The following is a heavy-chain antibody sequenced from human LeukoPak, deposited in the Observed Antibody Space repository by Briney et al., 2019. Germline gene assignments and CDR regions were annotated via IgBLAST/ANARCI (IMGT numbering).Heavy chain of an antibody. CDR3: AREGGRDGYKIFDY. CDR1: GGSISSSSYY. D-gene: IGHD5-24*01. V-gene: IGHV4-61*01. CDR2: IYYSGST. Sequence: SETLSLTCTVSGGSISSSSYYWSWIRQPPGKGLEWIGYIYYSGSTNYNPSLKSRVTISVDTSKNQFSLKLSSVTAADTAVYYCAREGGRDGYKIFDYWGQGTLVTVSS. J-gene: IGHJ4*02.